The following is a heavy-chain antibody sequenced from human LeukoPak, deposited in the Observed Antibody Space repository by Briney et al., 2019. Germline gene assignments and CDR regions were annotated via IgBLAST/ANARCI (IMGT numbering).Heavy chain of an antibody. CDR1: GFTFDDYA. J-gene: IGHJ4*02. D-gene: IGHD3-3*01. CDR3: AKGNRFLEWVFPFDY. CDR2: ISWDGGST. V-gene: IGHV3-43D*03. Sequence: GGSLRLSCAASGFTFDDYAMHWVRQAPGKGLEWVSLISWDGGSTYYADSVKGRFTISRDNSKNSLYLQMNSLRAEDTALYYCAKGNRFLEWVFPFDYWGQGTLVTVSS.